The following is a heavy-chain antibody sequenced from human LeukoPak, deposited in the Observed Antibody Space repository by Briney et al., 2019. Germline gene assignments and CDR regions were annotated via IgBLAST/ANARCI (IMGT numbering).Heavy chain of an antibody. CDR3: ASQRTNYDFWSDYPTQYYFDY. CDR2: IYYSGST. D-gene: IGHD3-3*01. J-gene: IGHJ4*02. V-gene: IGHV4-61*08. CDR1: GGSISSGDYY. Sequence: PSETLSLTCTVSGGSISSGDYYWSWIRQPPGKGLEWIGYIYYSGSTNYNPSLKSRVTISVDTSKNQFSLKLSSVTAADTAVYYCASQRTNYDFWSDYPTQYYFDYWGQGTLVTVSS.